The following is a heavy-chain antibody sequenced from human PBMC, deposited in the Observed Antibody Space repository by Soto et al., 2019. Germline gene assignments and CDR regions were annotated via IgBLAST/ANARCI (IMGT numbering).Heavy chain of an antibody. J-gene: IGHJ2*01. Sequence: EVQLLESGGGLVQPGGSVRLPCAASGLTFGNYAMSWVRRAPGKGLEWVSAISGDSGRTYYADSVKGRFTISRDNSKNTLYLQMNTLRAEDTAVYYCAVTPNCGRDCSAASYWYFDIWGRGTLVTVSS. D-gene: IGHD2-21*02. CDR3: AVTPNCGRDCSAASYWYFDI. V-gene: IGHV3-23*01. CDR2: ISGDSGRT. CDR1: GLTFGNYA.